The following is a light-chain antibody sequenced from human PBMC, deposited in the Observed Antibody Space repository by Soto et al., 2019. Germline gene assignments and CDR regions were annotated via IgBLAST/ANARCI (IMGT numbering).Light chain of an antibody. V-gene: IGKV3D-15*01. CDR3: QEYNAWPPGT. Sequence: TQSPATLSASSGEGITLSCRARQSVKNHLAWYQHRPGQAPRLLFYDASIRATGIPARFSAGGSGTEFTLVISSLQSEDAAVYYCQEYNAWPPGTFGQGTKVEIK. CDR1: QSVKNH. J-gene: IGKJ1*01. CDR2: DAS.